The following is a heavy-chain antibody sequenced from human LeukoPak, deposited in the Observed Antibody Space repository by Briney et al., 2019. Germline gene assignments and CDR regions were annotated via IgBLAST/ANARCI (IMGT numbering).Heavy chain of an antibody. CDR3: AKDVGKWESLHFFDY. V-gene: IGHV3-23*01. D-gene: IGHD1-26*01. CDR2: LSGNGVKT. Sequence: GGSLRLSCAASGFAFSTFGMSWVRQAPGKGLEWVSALSGNGVKTYYADSVRGRFTISRDNSRNTLYLQMNSLRGDDTAVYYCAKDVGKWESLHFFDYWGQGTLVTVSS. J-gene: IGHJ4*02. CDR1: GFAFSTFG.